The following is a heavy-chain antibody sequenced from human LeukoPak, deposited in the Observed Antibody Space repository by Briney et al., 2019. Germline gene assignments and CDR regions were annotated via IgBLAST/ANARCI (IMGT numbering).Heavy chain of an antibody. V-gene: IGHV1-69*04. D-gene: IGHD3-16*01. CDR2: IIPILGIA. Sequence: ASVKVSCKASGGTFSSYAISWVRQAPGQRLEWMGRIIPILGIANYAQKFQGRVTITADKSPSTAYMELSSLRSEDTAVYYCARNAIGGMNYYYGMDVWGQGTTVTVSS. CDR1: GGTFSSYA. J-gene: IGHJ6*02. CDR3: ARNAIGGMNYYYGMDV.